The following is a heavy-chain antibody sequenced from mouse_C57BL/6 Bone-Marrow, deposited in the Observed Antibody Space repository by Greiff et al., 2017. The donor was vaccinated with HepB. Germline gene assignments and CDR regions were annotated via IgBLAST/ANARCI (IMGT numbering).Heavy chain of an antibody. CDR3: ARRLCDYDVPY. J-gene: IGHJ2*01. CDR2: IYPRDGST. D-gene: IGHD2-4*01. V-gene: IGHV1-85*01. CDR1: GYTFTSYD. Sequence: VQGVESGPELVKPGASVKLSCKASGYTFTSYDINWVKQRPGQGLEWIGWIYPRDGSTKYNEKFKGKATLTVDTSSSTAYMELHSLTSEDSAVYFCARRLCDYDVPYWGQGTTLTVSS.